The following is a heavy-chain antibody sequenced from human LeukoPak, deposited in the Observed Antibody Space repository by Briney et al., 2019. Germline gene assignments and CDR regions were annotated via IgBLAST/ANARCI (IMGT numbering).Heavy chain of an antibody. CDR2: TYYRSKWYD. Sequence: SQTLSLTCAISGDSVSSKSAAWNWIRQSPSRGLEWLGRTYYRSKWYDDCAVSVKSRITINPDTSRNQFSLQLNSVTPEDTAVYYCAWSLFRQQVEPFDYWGQGTLVTVSS. D-gene: IGHD6-13*01. CDR1: GDSVSSKSAA. V-gene: IGHV6-1*01. CDR3: AWSLFRQQVEPFDY. J-gene: IGHJ4*02.